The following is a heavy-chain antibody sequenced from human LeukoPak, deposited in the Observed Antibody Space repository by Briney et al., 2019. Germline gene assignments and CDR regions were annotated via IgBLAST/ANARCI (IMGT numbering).Heavy chain of an antibody. J-gene: IGHJ6*03. CDR1: GFTFSSYW. CDR3: ARDHAFSYYYYYMDV. Sequence: GGSLRLSCAASGFTFSSYWMSWVRQAPGKGLEWVANIKQDGSEKYYVDSVKGRFTISRDNAKNSLYLQMNSLRAEDTAVYYCARDHAFSYYYYYMDVWGKGTTVTVSS. CDR2: IKQDGSEK. D-gene: IGHD3-3*01. V-gene: IGHV3-7*01.